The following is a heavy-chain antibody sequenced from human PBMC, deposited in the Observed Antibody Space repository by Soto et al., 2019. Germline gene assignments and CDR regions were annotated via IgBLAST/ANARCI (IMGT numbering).Heavy chain of an antibody. Sequence: GGSLRLSCAASGFTFSSYWMSWVRQAPGKGLEWVANIKQDGSEKYYVDSVKGRFTISRDNAKNSLYLQMNSLRAEDTAVYYCARPRTYSSGWYMSWFDPWGQGTLVTVSS. CDR2: IKQDGSEK. CDR1: GFTFSSYW. V-gene: IGHV3-7*01. J-gene: IGHJ5*02. CDR3: ARPRTYSSGWYMSWFDP. D-gene: IGHD6-19*01.